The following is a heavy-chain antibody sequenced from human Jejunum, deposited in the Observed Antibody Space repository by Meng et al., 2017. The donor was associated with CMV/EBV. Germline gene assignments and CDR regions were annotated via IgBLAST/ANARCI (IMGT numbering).Heavy chain of an antibody. CDR1: FCFHTYW. CDR3: ARGGVSDYYYYGLDV. CDR2: INRDGTLT. V-gene: IGHV3-74*01. Sequence: FCFHTYWMHWVRQAPGKGLVWVARINRDGTLTTYADSVEGRFTFSRDNARATLYLQMNSLRGEDSAVYYCARGGVSDYYYYGLDVWGQGTTGTVSS. J-gene: IGHJ6*02. D-gene: IGHD3-10*01.